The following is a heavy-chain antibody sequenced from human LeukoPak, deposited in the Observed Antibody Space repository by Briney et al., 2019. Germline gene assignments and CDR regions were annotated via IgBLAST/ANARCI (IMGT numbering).Heavy chain of an antibody. D-gene: IGHD6-6*01. V-gene: IGHV1-69*05. CDR2: IIPIFGTA. CDR1: EGTFSSYA. CDR3: ARAPPVAARHGSYYYYYMDV. J-gene: IGHJ6*03. Sequence: ASVKLSCKASEGTFSSYAISWVRQAPGQGLEWMRGIIPIFGTANYAQKLQGRVTITTDESTSTAYMELSSLRSEETAVYYCARAPPVAARHGSYYYYYMDVWGKGTTVTVSS.